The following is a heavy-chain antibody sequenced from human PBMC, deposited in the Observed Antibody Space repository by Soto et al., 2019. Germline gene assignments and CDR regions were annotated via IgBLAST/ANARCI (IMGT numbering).Heavy chain of an antibody. D-gene: IGHD3-10*01. V-gene: IGHV4-34*01. Sequence: PSETLSLTCAVYGGSFSGYYWSWIRQPPGKGLEWIGEINHSGSTNYNPSLKSRVTISVDTSKNQFSLKLSSVTAADTAVYYCARGGSYDGSGKRGWFDPWGQGTLVTVSS. CDR3: ARGGSYDGSGKRGWFDP. J-gene: IGHJ5*02. CDR2: INHSGST. CDR1: GGSFSGYY.